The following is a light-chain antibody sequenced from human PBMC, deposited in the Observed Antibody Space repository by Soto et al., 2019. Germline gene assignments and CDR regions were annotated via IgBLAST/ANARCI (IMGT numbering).Light chain of an antibody. CDR1: QSVSSSY. CDR2: GAS. V-gene: IGKV3-20*01. Sequence: EIVLKQSPGTLSLSPGERATLSCRASQSVSSSYLAWYQQKPGQAPRLLIYGASSRATGIPDRFSGSGSGTDFTLTISRLEPEDFAVYYCQQYGSSPRFGQGTKVDIK. J-gene: IGKJ1*01. CDR3: QQYGSSPR.